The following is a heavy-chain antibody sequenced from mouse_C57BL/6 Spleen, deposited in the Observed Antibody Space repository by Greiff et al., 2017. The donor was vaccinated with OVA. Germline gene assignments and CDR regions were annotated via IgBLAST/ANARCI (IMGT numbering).Heavy chain of an antibody. J-gene: IGHJ3*01. Sequence: QVQLQQPGAELVKPGASVKMSCKASGYTFTSYWITWVKQRPGQGLEWIGDIYPGSGSTNYNEKFKSKATLTVDTSSSTAYMQLSSLTSEDSAVYYCARYYDYGPWFAYWGQGTLVSVSA. CDR1: GYTFTSYW. D-gene: IGHD2-4*01. V-gene: IGHV1-55*01. CDR3: ARYYDYGPWFAY. CDR2: IYPGSGST.